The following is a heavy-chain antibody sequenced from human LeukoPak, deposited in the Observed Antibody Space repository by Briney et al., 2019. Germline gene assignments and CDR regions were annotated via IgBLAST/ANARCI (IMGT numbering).Heavy chain of an antibody. Sequence: ASVKVSCKASGYTFTSYDINWVRQATGQGLEWMGWMNPNSGNTGYAQKFQGRVTMTRNTSISTAYMELSSLRSEDTAAYYCARATPWTSYDFWSGYSFHTWGQGTLVTVSS. CDR3: ARATPWTSYDFWSGYSFHT. CDR2: MNPNSGNT. J-gene: IGHJ5*02. CDR1: GYTFTSYD. D-gene: IGHD3-3*01. V-gene: IGHV1-8*01.